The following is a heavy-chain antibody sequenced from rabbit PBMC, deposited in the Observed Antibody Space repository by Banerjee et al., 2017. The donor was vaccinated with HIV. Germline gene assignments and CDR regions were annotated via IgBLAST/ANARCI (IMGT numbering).Heavy chain of an antibody. Sequence: QSLEESGGDLVKPGASLTLTCTASGFSFSTYYMCWVRQAPGKGLEWIACIYASSGSAYYASWAKGRFTISKTSSTTVTLQMTNLTAADTATYFCAREAGYTAAEISLWGPGTLVTVS. D-gene: IGHD7-1*01. V-gene: IGHV1S40*01. CDR1: GFSFSTYY. CDR3: AREAGYTAAEISL. CDR2: IYASSGSA. J-gene: IGHJ4*01.